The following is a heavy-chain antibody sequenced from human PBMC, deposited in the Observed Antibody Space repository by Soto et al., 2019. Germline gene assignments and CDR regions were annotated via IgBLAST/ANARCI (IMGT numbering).Heavy chain of an antibody. J-gene: IGHJ6*02. CDR1: GGSFSGYS. D-gene: IGHD3-10*01. Sequence: SETLSLTCAVYGGSFSGYSWSWIRQPPGKGLEWIGEINHSGGTNYNPSLKSRVTISVDTSKNQFSLKLSFVTAADTAVYYCATGQYGSGSYYPYYYYYGMDVWGQGTTVTVSS. CDR2: INHSGGT. V-gene: IGHV4-34*01. CDR3: ATGQYGSGSYYPYYYYYGMDV.